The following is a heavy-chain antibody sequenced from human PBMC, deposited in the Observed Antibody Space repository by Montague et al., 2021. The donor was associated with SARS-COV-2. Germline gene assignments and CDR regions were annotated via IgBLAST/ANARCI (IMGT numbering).Heavy chain of an antibody. CDR1: GDSISRYY. CDR2: IYTGGHV. J-gene: IGHJ2*01. V-gene: IGHV4-4*07. Sequence: SETLSLTCSVSGDSISRYYWSWIRQSDGKGLEWIGRIYTGGHVNYNPALQSRVSMSVDTSKSQVSLNVTSVTAADTAVYYCARAIWHLDVWGRGILVTVPS. CDR3: ARAIWHLDV.